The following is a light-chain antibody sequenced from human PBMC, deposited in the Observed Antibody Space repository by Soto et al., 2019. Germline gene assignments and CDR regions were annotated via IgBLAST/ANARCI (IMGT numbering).Light chain of an antibody. V-gene: IGLV2-8*01. CDR3: SSYAASDNFYFV. J-gene: IGLJ3*02. CDR2: EVT. CDR1: SSDVGGYNY. Sequence: QSALTQPPSASGSPGQSVTISCTGTSSDVGGYNYVSWYQQYPGSPPKLMIYEVTKRPSGVADRFSGSKSGNTASLTVSGLQVEDEADYYCSSYAASDNFYFVFGGGTKLTVL.